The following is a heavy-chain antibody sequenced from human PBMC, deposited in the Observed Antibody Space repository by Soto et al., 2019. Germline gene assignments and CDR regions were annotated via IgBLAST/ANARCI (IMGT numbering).Heavy chain of an antibody. Sequence: SETLSLTCTVSGSSISSGSYYWGWIRQPPGKGLEWIGNIYYSGSTYYNPSLKSRVTISVDTSKNQFSLKLSSVTAADTAVYYCARQRGYYTSESFNYYYMDVWGKGTTVTVSS. CDR3: ARQRGYYTSESFNYYYMDV. D-gene: IGHD3-10*01. CDR1: GSSISSGSYY. J-gene: IGHJ6*03. V-gene: IGHV4-39*01. CDR2: IYYSGST.